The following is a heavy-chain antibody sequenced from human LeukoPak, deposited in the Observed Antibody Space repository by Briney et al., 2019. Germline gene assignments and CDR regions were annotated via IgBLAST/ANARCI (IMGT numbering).Heavy chain of an antibody. CDR1: GYSISSGYY. V-gene: IGHV4-38-2*02. CDR2: IYHSEST. D-gene: IGHD1-26*01. Sequence: SETLSLTCTVSGYSISSGYYWGWIRQPPGKGLEWIGSIYHSESTYYNPSLKSRVTISVGTSKNQFSLELSSVTAADTAVYYCARGHRLLSGSYFYWGQGTLVTVSS. CDR3: ARGHRLLSGSYFY. J-gene: IGHJ4*02.